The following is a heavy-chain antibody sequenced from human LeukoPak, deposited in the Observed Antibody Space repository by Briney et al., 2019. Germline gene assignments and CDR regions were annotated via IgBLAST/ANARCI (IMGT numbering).Heavy chain of an antibody. V-gene: IGHV3-23*01. Sequence: GGSLRLSCAASGFTLSSYSMNWVRQAPGKGLEWVSAISGSGGSTYYADSVKGRFTISRDNSKNTLYLQMNSLRAEDTGVYYCAKVGGFGGTTWGQGTLVTVSS. CDR1: GFTLSSYS. D-gene: IGHD1-1*01. CDR3: AKVGGFGGTT. J-gene: IGHJ4*02. CDR2: ISGSGGST.